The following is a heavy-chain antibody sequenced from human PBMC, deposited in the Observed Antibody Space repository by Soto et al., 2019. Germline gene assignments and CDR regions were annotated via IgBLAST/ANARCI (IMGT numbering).Heavy chain of an antibody. Sequence: ASVKVSCKASGYTFTSYAVHWVRQAPGQRLEWMGWINAGNGNTKYSQKFQGRVTITRDTSASTAYMELSSLRSEDTAVYYCARTPVLRFLEWSSRGFDYWGQGTLVTVSS. D-gene: IGHD3-3*01. CDR1: GYTFTSYA. V-gene: IGHV1-3*01. CDR3: ARTPVLRFLEWSSRGFDY. J-gene: IGHJ4*02. CDR2: INAGNGNT.